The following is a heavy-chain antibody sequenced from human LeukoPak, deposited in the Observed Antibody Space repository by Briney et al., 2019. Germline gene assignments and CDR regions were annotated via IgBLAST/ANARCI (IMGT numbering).Heavy chain of an antibody. CDR2: IYHSGST. D-gene: IGHD5-12*01. J-gene: IGHJ3*02. Sequence: SGTLSLTCAVSGGSISNNSWWSWVRQPPGKGLEWIGEIYHSGSTNYNPSFRSRVTMSVGKSKNQFSLKLSSVTAADTAIYYCARDPNIVATITLRAFDIWGQGTMVTVSS. CDR3: ARDPNIVATITLRAFDI. CDR1: GGSISNNSW. V-gene: IGHV4-4*02.